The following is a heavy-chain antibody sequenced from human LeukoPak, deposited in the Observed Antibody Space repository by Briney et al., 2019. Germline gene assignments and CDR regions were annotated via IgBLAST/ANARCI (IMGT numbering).Heavy chain of an antibody. Sequence: ASVKVSCKASGYTFSKYYMHWVRQAPGQGLEWMGIINPSGGSTSYAQKFQGRVTMTRDTSTRIVYMELSSLRSEDTAVYYCARWGASGLALIYYYGMDVWGQGTTVTVSS. J-gene: IGHJ6*02. D-gene: IGHD3/OR15-3a*01. CDR3: ARWGASGLALIYYYGMDV. V-gene: IGHV1-46*01. CDR1: GYTFSKYY. CDR2: INPSGGST.